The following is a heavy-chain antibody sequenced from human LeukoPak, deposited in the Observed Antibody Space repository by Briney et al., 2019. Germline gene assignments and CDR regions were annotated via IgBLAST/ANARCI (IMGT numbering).Heavy chain of an antibody. J-gene: IGHJ4*02. Sequence: GASVKVSCKASGYTFTGYYMHWVRQAPGQGLEWMGWINPNSGNTGYAQKFQGRVTMTRNTSISTAYMELSSLRSEDTAVYYCARKLWFGELSLDYWGQGTLVTVSS. D-gene: IGHD3-10*01. V-gene: IGHV1-8*02. CDR3: ARKLWFGELSLDY. CDR2: INPNSGNT. CDR1: GYTFTGYY.